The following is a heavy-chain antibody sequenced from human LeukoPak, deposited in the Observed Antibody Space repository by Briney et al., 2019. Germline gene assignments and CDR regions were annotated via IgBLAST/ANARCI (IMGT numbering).Heavy chain of an antibody. J-gene: IGHJ4*02. CDR1: GFTFSSYW. V-gene: IGHV3-74*01. Sequence: SGGSLRLSCAASGFTFSSYWMHWVRQTPGRGLVWVSHVNSEGSSTSYADSVKGRFTISRDNAKNTLYLQMNSLRAEDTAVYYCARLDCSRTSCYFDYWGQGTLVTVSS. CDR2: VNSEGSST. CDR3: ARLDCSRTSCYFDY. D-gene: IGHD2-2*01.